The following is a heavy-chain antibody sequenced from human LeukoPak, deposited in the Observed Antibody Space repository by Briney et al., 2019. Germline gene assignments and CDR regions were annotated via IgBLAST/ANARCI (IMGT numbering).Heavy chain of an antibody. CDR2: MNPNSGNT. CDR1: GYTFTSYD. D-gene: IGHD2-21*01. J-gene: IGHJ4*02. CDR3: ARGRTRRVNIPGGDY. Sequence: GASVKVSCKASGYTFTSYDINWVRQATGQGLGWMGWMNPNSGNTGYAQKFQGRVTMTRNTSISTAYMELSSLRSEDTAVYYCARGRTRRVNIPGGDYWGQGTLVTVSS. V-gene: IGHV1-8*01.